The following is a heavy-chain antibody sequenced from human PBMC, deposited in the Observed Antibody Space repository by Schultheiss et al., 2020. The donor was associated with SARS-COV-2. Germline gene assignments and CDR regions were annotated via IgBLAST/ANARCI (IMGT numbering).Heavy chain of an antibody. Sequence: SETLSLTCTVSGASISSGSYFWGWFRQPAGKGLEWIGRIYTTGSTDYNPSFKSRVTMSLDTSNNQFSLKLSSVTAADTAVYYCARHGGSYYDFWSGPRVYMDVWGKGTTVTVSS. D-gene: IGHD3-3*01. J-gene: IGHJ6*03. CDR2: IYTTGST. V-gene: IGHV4-61*02. CDR3: ARHGGSYYDFWSGPRVYMDV. CDR1: GASISSGSYF.